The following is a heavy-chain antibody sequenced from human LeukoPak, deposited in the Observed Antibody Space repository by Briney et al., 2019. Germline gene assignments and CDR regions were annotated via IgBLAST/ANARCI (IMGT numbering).Heavy chain of an antibody. CDR1: GFTFSNAW. D-gene: IGHD3-16*01. CDR2: IKSKTDGGTT. CDR3: TANYDYVWGSDY. V-gene: IGHV3-15*01. J-gene: IGHJ4*02. Sequence: GGSLRLSCAASGFTFSNAWMSWVRQAPGKGLEWVGRIKSKTDGGTTDCAAPVKGRFTISRDDSKNTLYLQMNSPKTEDTAVYYCTANYDYVWGSDYWGQGTLVTVSS.